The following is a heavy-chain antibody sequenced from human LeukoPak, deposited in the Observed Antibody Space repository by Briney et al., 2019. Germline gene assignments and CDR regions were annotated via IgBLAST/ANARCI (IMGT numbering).Heavy chain of an antibody. CDR1: GFTFDDYA. CDR2: IYSGGST. CDR3: ARHGGQQLVRYFDY. Sequence: GGSLRLSCAASGFTFDDYAMHWVRQAPGKGLEWVSVIYSGGSTYYADSVKGRFTISRDNSKNTLYLQMNSLRAEDTAVYYCARHGGQQLVRYFDYWGQGTLVTVSS. D-gene: IGHD6-13*01. J-gene: IGHJ4*02. V-gene: IGHV3-53*01.